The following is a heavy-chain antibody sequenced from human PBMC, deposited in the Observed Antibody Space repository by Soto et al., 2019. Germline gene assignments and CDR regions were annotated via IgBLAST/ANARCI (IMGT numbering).Heavy chain of an antibody. J-gene: IGHJ2*01. CDR1: GFTFSSYA. CDR3: AKSLRYCSSTSCYGDWYFDL. CDR2: ISGSGGST. V-gene: IGHV3-23*01. D-gene: IGHD2-2*01. Sequence: GGSLRLSCAASGFTFSSYAMSWVRQAPGKGLEWVSAISGSGGSTYYADSVKGRFTISRDNSKNTLYLQMNSLRAEDTAVYYCAKSLRYCSSTSCYGDWYFDLWGRGTLVTVSS.